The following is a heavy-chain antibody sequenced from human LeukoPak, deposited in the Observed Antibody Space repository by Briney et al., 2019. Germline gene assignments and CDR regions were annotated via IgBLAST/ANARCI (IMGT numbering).Heavy chain of an antibody. Sequence: GASVKVSCKASGYTFTGYYMHWVRQAPGQGLEWMGWINPNSGGTNYAQKFQGRVTMTRDTSISTAYMELSRLRSDDTAVYYCARSSVGPRGDAFDFWGQGTMVTVSS. CDR1: GYTFTGYY. J-gene: IGHJ3*01. CDR3: ARSSVGPRGDAFDF. CDR2: INPNSGGT. D-gene: IGHD3-22*01. V-gene: IGHV1-2*02.